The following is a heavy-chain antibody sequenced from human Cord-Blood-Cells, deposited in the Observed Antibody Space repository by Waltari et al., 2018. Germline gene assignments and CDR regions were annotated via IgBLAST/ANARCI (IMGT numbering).Heavy chain of an antibody. CDR3: ARVKGITGTIDY. V-gene: IGHV1-2*02. J-gene: IGHJ4*02. D-gene: IGHD1-20*01. CDR1: GYTFTGYY. Sequence: QVQLVQSGAEVKKPGASVKVSCKASGYTFTGYYMHWVRQAPGQGLEWMGWINPNRAGTNYAQKFQGRVTMIRDTSISTAYMELSRLRSEDTAVYYCARVKGITGTIDYWGQGTLVTVSS. CDR2: INPNRAGT.